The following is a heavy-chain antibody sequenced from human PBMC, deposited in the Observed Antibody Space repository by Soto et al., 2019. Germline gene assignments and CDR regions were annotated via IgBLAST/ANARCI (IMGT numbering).Heavy chain of an antibody. J-gene: IGHJ6*03. V-gene: IGHV3-48*01. CDR2: ISSSSSTI. CDR1: GFTFSSYS. Sequence: PGGSLRLSCAASGFTFSSYSMNWVRQAPGKGLEWVSYISSSSSTIYYADSVKGRFTISRDNAKNSLYLQMNSLRAEDTAVYYCARVPMGYCSSTSCYFSDYYYMDVWGKGTTVTVSS. CDR3: ARVPMGYCSSTSCYFSDYYYMDV. D-gene: IGHD2-2*01.